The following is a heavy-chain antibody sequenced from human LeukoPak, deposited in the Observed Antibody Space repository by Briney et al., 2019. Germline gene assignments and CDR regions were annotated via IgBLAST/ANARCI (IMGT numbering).Heavy chain of an antibody. Sequence: ASVKVSCKASGGTFSSYAISWVRQAPGQGLEWMGGIIPIFGTANYAQKFQGGVTITTDESTSTAYMELSSLRSEDTAVYYCARAGTVEMTPLDYWGQGTLVTVSS. J-gene: IGHJ4*02. CDR2: IIPIFGTA. D-gene: IGHD5-24*01. CDR1: GGTFSSYA. V-gene: IGHV1-69*05. CDR3: ARAGTVEMTPLDY.